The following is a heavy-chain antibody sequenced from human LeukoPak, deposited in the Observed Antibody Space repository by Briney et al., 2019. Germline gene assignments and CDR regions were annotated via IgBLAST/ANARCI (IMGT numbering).Heavy chain of an antibody. J-gene: IGHJ4*02. V-gene: IGHV3-21*01. CDR1: GFTFSSYS. Sequence: LRLSCAASGFTFSSYSMNWVRQAPGDGREWVSSIRISNSYKYYPDSVKGRFTISRDNAKNSLYLQMNSLRAEDTAVYYCARDGDPYYYDSSAKGYWGQGTLVTVSS. CDR3: ARDGDPYYYDSSAKGY. CDR2: IRISNSYK. D-gene: IGHD3-22*01.